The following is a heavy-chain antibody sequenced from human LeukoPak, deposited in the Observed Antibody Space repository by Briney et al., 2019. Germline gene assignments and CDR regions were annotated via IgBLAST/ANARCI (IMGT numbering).Heavy chain of an antibody. CDR2: ISGSGGST. J-gene: IGHJ4*02. V-gene: IGHV3-23*01. CDR1: GFTFSSYA. D-gene: IGHD6-19*01. CDR3: ARPYSSGYYFDY. Sequence: GGSLRLSCAASGFTFSSYATSWVRQAPGKGLEWVSAISGSGGSTYYADSVKGRFTISRDNSKNTLYLQMNSLRAEDTAVYYCARPYSSGYYFDYWGQGTLVTVSS.